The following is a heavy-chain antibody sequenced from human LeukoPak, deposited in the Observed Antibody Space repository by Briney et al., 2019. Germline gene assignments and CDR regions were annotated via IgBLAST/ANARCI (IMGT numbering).Heavy chain of an antibody. V-gene: IGHV3-9*03. CDR3: AKVQLAGWAFDI. J-gene: IGHJ3*02. CDR2: ISWNSGSI. Sequence: GGSLRLSCAASGFTFDDYAMHWVRQAPGKGLEWVSGISWNSGSIGYADSVKGRFTISRDNAKNSLYLQMNSLRAEDMALYYCAKVQLAGWAFDIWGQGTMVTVSS. D-gene: IGHD6-6*01. CDR1: GFTFDDYA.